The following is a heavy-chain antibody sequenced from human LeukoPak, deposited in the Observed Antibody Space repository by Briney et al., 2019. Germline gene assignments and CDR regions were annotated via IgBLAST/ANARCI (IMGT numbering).Heavy chain of an antibody. CDR1: GGSISSGGYS. CDR3: ASAIVAAGMGWFDP. J-gene: IGHJ5*02. Sequence: SETLSLTCAVSGGSISSGGYSWSWIRQPPGKGLEWIGYIYHSGSTYYNPSLKSRVTISVDRSKNQFSLKLSSVTAADTAVYYCASAIVAAGMGWFDPWGQGTLVTVSS. V-gene: IGHV4-30-2*01. CDR2: IYHSGST. D-gene: IGHD6-13*01.